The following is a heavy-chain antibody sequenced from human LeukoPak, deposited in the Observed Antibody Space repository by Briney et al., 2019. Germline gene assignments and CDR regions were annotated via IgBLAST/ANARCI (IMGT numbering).Heavy chain of an antibody. CDR1: GFTFSSYA. CDR3: SKATGYLL. CDR2: ISNSDSST. J-gene: IGHJ4*02. D-gene: IGHD1-14*01. Sequence: GGSLRLSCAASGFTFSSYAMSWVRQAPGKGLEWVSTISNSDSSTYYADSGKGRFTISRDNSENTLYLQMNSLRAEDTAVYYCSKATGYLLWGQGTLVIVSS. V-gene: IGHV3-23*01.